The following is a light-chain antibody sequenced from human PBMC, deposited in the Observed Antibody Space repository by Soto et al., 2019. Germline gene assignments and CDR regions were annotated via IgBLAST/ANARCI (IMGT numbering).Light chain of an antibody. CDR2: GAS. CDR1: QSVSNNY. Sequence: IGLTQPPGPLSLSPGGIATLSCMASQSVSNNYLAWYQQKPGQAPRLLIYGASNMATGIPDRFSGSGSGTDFTLTISRLEPEDFAVYYCQQYGSSGTFGQGSKVAIK. CDR3: QQYGSSGT. J-gene: IGKJ1*01. V-gene: IGKV3-20*01.